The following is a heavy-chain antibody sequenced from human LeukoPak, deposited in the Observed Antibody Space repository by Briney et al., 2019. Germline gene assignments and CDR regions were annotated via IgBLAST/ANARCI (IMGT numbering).Heavy chain of an antibody. Sequence: GGSLRLSCVPSGITFSNSALSWVRQSPGKGLAWDSTITKSGDQTHYADSVRGLFTISRDIFKNTLYLQMNSLRAEDTAVYHCVKSAGKDGYRDVFDIWGQGTVVTVSS. V-gene: IGHV3-23*01. CDR1: GITFSNSA. D-gene: IGHD5-24*01. CDR2: ITKSGDQT. J-gene: IGHJ3*02. CDR3: VKSAGKDGYRDVFDI.